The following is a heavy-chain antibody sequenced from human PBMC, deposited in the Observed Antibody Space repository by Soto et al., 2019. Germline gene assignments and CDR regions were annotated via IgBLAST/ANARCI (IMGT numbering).Heavy chain of an antibody. J-gene: IGHJ4*02. CDR3: ARLVGAYDSYFDH. V-gene: IGHV5-51*01. CDR2: IYPGDSET. Sequence: GESLKISFKASGYDFASTWIGWVRQLPGKGLDWLGIIYPGDSETRYSPSFRGQVTFSVDMSISTAYLQWSSLKTSDIAIYYCARLVGAYDSYFDHWGQGTRVTVSS. D-gene: IGHD5-12*01. CDR1: GYDFASTW.